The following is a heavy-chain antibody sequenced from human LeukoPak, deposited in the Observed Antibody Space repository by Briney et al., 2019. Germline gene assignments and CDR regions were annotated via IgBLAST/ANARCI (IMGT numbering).Heavy chain of an antibody. D-gene: IGHD3-10*01. J-gene: IGHJ3*02. Sequence: GGSLRLSCAASGFTFSSYSMNWVRQAPGKGLEWVSSISSSSSYIYYADSVKGRFTISRDNAKNSLYLQMNSLRAEDTAVYYCARALWLGESDHSLDAFDIWGQGTMVTVSS. CDR2: ISSSSSYI. CDR3: ARALWLGESDHSLDAFDI. V-gene: IGHV3-21*01. CDR1: GFTFSSYS.